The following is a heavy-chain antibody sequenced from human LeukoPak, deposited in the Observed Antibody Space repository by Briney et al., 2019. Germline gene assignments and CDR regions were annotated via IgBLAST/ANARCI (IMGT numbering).Heavy chain of an antibody. D-gene: IGHD2-15*01. CDR3: ARAYCSGGSCYWAD. Sequence: ASVKVSCKASGYTFTGYYMHWVRQAPGQGLEWMGWINPNSGGTNYAQKFQGWVIMTRDTSISTAYMELSRLRSDDTAVYYCARAYCSGGSCYWADWGQGTLVTVSS. CDR2: INPNSGGT. J-gene: IGHJ4*02. CDR1: GYTFTGYY. V-gene: IGHV1-2*04.